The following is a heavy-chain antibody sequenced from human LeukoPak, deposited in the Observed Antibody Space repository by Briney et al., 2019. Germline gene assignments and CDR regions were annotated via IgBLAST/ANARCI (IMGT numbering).Heavy chain of an antibody. J-gene: IGHJ4*02. V-gene: IGHV3-73*01. CDR1: GFTFSSYA. Sequence: HPGGSLRLSCAASGFTFSSYAMSWVRQASGKGLEGVGRIRSKANSFSTAYAASGKGRFTIPRDDSKNTAYLQMNSLKTEDPAMYYCTRGYCSGGSCFNFVYWGQGTLFTVSS. D-gene: IGHD2-15*01. CDR2: IRSKANSFST. CDR3: TRGYCSGGSCFNFVY.